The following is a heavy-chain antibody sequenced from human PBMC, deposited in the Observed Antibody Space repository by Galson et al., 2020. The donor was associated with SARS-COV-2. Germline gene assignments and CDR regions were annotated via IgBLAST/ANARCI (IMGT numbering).Heavy chain of an antibody. Sequence: GESLKISCAASGFTFSSYDMHWVRQATGKGLEWVSAIGTAGDPYYPGSVKGRFTISRENAKNSLYLQMNSLRAGDTAVYYCARGGVVVVPAAIRYYGMDVWGQGTTVTVSS. J-gene: IGHJ6*02. CDR3: ARGGVVVVPAAIRYYGMDV. D-gene: IGHD2-2*02. V-gene: IGHV3-13*05. CDR1: GFTFSSYD. CDR2: IGTAGDP.